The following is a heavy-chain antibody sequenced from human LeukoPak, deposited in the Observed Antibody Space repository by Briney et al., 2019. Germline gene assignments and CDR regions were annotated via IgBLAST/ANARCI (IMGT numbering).Heavy chain of an antibody. V-gene: IGHV4-30-4*07. CDR1: GGSISSGGYS. CDR2: IYYSGST. J-gene: IGHJ4*02. Sequence: PSETLSLTCAVSGGSISSGGYSWSWIRQPPGKGLEWIGYIYYSGSTYYNPSLKSRVTISVDTSKNQFSLKLRSVTAADTAVYYCGRVTGYMTEDYFDYWGQGTLVTVSS. CDR3: GRVTGYMTEDYFDY. D-gene: IGHD6-13*01.